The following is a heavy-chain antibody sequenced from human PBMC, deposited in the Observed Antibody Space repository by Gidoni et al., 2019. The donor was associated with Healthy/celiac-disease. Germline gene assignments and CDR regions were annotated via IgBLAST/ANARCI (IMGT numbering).Heavy chain of an antibody. CDR2: INHCGST. J-gene: IGHJ3*02. CDR1: GGSFSGYY. Sequence: QVQLQQWGAGLLKPSETLSLTCAVYGGSFSGYYWSWIRQPPGKGLEWIGEINHCGSTNYNPSLKSRVTISVDTSKNQFSLKLSSVTAADTAVYYCANIMGYCSGGSCYNAFDIWGQGTMVTVSS. V-gene: IGHV4-34*01. D-gene: IGHD2-15*01. CDR3: ANIMGYCSGGSCYNAFDI.